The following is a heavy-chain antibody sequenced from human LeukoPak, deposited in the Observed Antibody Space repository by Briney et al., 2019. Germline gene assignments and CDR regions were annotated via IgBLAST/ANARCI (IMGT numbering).Heavy chain of an antibody. Sequence: GASVKLSCTASGYAFTGYYRLWVRQAPGQGLEWMGWINPNNGGTHFGQSFQGRVTVTRDTSISTAYMDLSGLRSDDTAVYYCLNALSPGAYLREPYPFDYRSQGTLVTVSS. CDR2: INPNNGGT. V-gene: IGHV1-2*02. J-gene: IGHJ4*02. D-gene: IGHD1-26*01. CDR1: GYAFTGYY. CDR3: LNALSPGAYLREPYPFDY.